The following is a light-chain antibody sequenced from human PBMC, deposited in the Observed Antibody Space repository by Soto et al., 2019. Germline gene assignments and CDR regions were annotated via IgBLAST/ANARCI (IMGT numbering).Light chain of an antibody. CDR2: GAS. CDR3: QQYSNWTPFT. Sequence: EIVVTHSPATLSVSPCEISTLSFISIQNINNQVVWYQQKPGQPPRLLISGASTRATGIPARFSGSGSGTEFTLTISSLQSEDFAVYYCQQYSNWTPFTFGQGTRLEIK. J-gene: IGKJ5*01. V-gene: IGKV3-15*01. CDR1: QNINNQ.